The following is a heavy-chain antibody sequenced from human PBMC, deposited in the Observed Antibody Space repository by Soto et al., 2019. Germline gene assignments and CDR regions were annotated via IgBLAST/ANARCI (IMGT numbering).Heavy chain of an antibody. V-gene: IGHV4-61*01. CDR2: IYHSGST. CDR1: GGSVSIGSHY. Sequence: SETLSLTCTVSGGSVSIGSHYWSWIRQPPGKGLEWIAYIYHSGSTDYNPSLKSRVSISVDLSKNQFSLRLDSVTAADTAVYYCARDRSDDLISFDPFDIWGPVTMVTVSS. CDR3: ARDRSDDLISFDPFDI. J-gene: IGHJ3*02.